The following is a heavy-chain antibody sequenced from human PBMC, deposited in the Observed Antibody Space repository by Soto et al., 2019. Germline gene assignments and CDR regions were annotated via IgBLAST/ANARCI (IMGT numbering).Heavy chain of an antibody. CDR2: IYYSGST. D-gene: IGHD6-13*01. CDR3: ARETWDSSSWDFDY. Sequence: SETLSLTCTVSGGSISSGDYYWSWIRQPPGKGLEWIGYIYYSGSTYYNPSLKSRVTISVDTSKNQFSLKLSSVTAADTAVYYCARETWDSSSWDFDYWGQGTLVTVSS. V-gene: IGHV4-30-4*01. CDR1: GGSISSGDYY. J-gene: IGHJ4*02.